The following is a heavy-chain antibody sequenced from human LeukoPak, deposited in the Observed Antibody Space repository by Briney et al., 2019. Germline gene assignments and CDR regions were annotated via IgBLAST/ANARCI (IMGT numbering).Heavy chain of an antibody. V-gene: IGHV4-30-2*01. Sequence: SETLSLTCTVSGDSISSGGYSWSWIRQPPGKGLEWIGYIYHSGSTYYNPSLKSRVTISVDRSKNQFSLKLSSVTAADTAVYYCARENYSGYDGGYYFDYWGQGTLVTVSS. CDR3: ARENYSGYDGGYYFDY. D-gene: IGHD5-12*01. CDR1: GDSISSGGYS. CDR2: IYHSGST. J-gene: IGHJ4*02.